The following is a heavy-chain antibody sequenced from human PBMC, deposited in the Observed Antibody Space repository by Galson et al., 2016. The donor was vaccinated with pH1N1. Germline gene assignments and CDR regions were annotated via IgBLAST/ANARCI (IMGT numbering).Heavy chain of an antibody. D-gene: IGHD1-26*01. CDR3: ASLVRGSYPDPLYYFDF. V-gene: IGHV4-39*01. CDR2: IHYSVFT. Sequence: CTVSGGSLSSRNFYGGWIRQPPGKGLEWIGNIHYSVFTHYNSSLQSRVTISVDTSENQFSLRLSSVTAADTAVYYCASLVRGSYPDPLYYFDFWGLGTLVTVSS. CDR1: GGSLSSRNFY. J-gene: IGHJ4*02.